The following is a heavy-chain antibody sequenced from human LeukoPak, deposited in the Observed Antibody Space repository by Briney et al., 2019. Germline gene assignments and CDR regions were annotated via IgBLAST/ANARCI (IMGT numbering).Heavy chain of an antibody. Sequence: PGESLRLTCAASGFTFSSHAMSWVRQAPGKGLEWVSAISDSADSTYYADFVKGRFTISRDDSKNTLYLQMNSLRAEDTAVYYCAKDSPVCSFWGQGTLVTVSS. CDR2: ISDSADST. D-gene: IGHD3-10*02. J-gene: IGHJ4*02. V-gene: IGHV3-23*01. CDR1: GFTFSSHA. CDR3: AKDSPVCSF.